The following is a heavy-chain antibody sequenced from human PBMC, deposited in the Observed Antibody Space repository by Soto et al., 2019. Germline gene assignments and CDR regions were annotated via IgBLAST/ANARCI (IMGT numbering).Heavy chain of an antibody. CDR2: THYSGST. V-gene: IGHV4-61*01. J-gene: IGHJ6*02. CDR3: ARRLGYCSSTSCYNGFYAMDV. Sequence: QVQLQESGPGLVKPSETLSLTCTVSGGSVSSGSYYWSWIRQPPGKGLEWIGYTHYSGSTNFNPSHKRRVTISVDTTKNQFPLRLSSVTAAETAVYYCARRLGYCSSTSCYNGFYAMDVWGQGTTVTVSS. D-gene: IGHD2-2*02. CDR1: GGSVSSGSYY.